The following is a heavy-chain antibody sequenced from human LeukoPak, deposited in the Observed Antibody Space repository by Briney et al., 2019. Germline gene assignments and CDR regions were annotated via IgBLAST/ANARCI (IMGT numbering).Heavy chain of an antibody. D-gene: IGHD6-13*01. CDR2: IYYSGST. V-gene: IGHV4-59*08. J-gene: IGHJ4*02. CDR3: ARLSAAAGTFTN. CDR1: GGSISSYY. Sequence: PSETLSPTRTVSGGSISSYYWSWIRQPPGKGLEWIGYIYYSGSTNYNPSLKSRVTISVDTSKNQFSLKLSSVTAADTAVYYCARLSAAAGTFTNWGQGTLVTVSS.